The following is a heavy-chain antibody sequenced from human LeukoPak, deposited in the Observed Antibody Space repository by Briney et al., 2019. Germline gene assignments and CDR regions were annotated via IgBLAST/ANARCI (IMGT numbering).Heavy chain of an antibody. CDR1: GFTLSSYW. V-gene: IGHV3-7*01. CDR3: ARDWVAGVPFDAFDI. CDR2: IKEDGSEK. D-gene: IGHD3-10*01. J-gene: IGHJ3*02. Sequence: GGSLRLSCAASGFTLSSYWMSWVRQAPGKGLEWVANIKEDGSEKYYVDSVEGRLTISRDNAKNSLYLHMNSLTAEDTAMYYCARDWVAGVPFDAFDIWGQGTMVSVSS.